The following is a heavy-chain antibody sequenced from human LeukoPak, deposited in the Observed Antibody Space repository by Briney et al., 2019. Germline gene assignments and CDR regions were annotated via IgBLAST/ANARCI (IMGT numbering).Heavy chain of an antibody. D-gene: IGHD2-2*02. CDR2: IYHSGST. Sequence: PSETLSLTCAVSGGSISSGGYSWSWIRQPPGKGLEWIGYIYHSGSTYYNPSLKSRVTISVDRSKNQFSLKLSSVTAADTAVYYCARGGYCSSTSCYTRPYDYWGQGTLVTVSS. CDR1: GGSISSGGYS. V-gene: IGHV4-30-2*01. CDR3: ARGGYCSSTSCYTRPYDY. J-gene: IGHJ4*02.